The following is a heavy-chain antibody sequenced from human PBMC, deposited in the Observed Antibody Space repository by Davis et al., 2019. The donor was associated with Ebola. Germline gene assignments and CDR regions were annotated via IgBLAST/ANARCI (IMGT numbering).Heavy chain of an antibody. CDR2: IYSGGST. CDR1: GFTVSSYY. J-gene: IGHJ6*02. Sequence: GGSLRLSCAASGFTVSSYYMSWVRQAPGKGLEWVSSIYSGGSTYYADSVKGRFPISRDNSKNTLYLQMNSLSAEDTAVYYCASVYSYGLEAGYYYGMDVWGQGTTVTVSS. V-gene: IGHV3-53*01. D-gene: IGHD5-18*01. CDR3: ASVYSYGLEAGYYYGMDV.